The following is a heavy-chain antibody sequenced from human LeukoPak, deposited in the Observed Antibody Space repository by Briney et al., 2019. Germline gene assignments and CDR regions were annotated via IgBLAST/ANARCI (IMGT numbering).Heavy chain of an antibody. CDR3: ERMLFVGVTLQILC. V-gene: IGHV3-74*01. CDR2: INTDGSSA. CDR1: GFTLSSYW. D-gene: IGHD2-15*01. J-gene: IGHJ4*01. Sequence: PGGSLRLSCAASGFTLSSYWMNWVRQAPGKGLVWVSRINTDGSSATYADSVKGRFTISRDNAKNTLYLQMNSLRAEDTAVYYCERMLFVGVTLQILCWCHATLVTVSS.